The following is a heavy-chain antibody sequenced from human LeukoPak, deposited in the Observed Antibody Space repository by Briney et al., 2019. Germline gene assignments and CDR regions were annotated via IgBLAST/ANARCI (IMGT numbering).Heavy chain of an antibody. CDR3: ARDSSVGSGSYRF. CDR1: GFTFSSYS. Sequence: GGSLRLSCAAAGFTFSSYSMNRVRQAPGKGLEWVSYISSSSSTIYYADSVKGRFTISRDNAKNSLYLQMNSLRDEDTAVYYCARDSSVGSGSYRFWGQGTLVTVSS. CDR2: ISSSSSTI. V-gene: IGHV3-48*02. D-gene: IGHD3-10*01. J-gene: IGHJ4*02.